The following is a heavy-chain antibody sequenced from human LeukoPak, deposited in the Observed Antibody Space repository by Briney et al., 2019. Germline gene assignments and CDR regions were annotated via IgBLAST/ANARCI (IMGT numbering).Heavy chain of an antibody. CDR1: GDSVSGISFY. J-gene: IGHJ4*02. Sequence: SETLSLTCTVSGDSVSGISFYWSWIRQPPGKGLQYIGYIQHSGSTNYNPSLKSRVTISVDTSKNQFSLKLSSVTAADTAVYYCARYYDSSGYWSTPHFDYWGQGTLVTVSS. D-gene: IGHD3-22*01. V-gene: IGHV4-61*01. CDR3: ARYYDSSGYWSTPHFDY. CDR2: IQHSGST.